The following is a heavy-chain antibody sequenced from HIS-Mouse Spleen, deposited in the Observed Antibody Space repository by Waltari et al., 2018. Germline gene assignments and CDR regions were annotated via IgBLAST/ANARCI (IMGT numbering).Heavy chain of an antibody. CDR1: GVSISSSSYY. CDR2: IYYSGST. CDR3: AREIPYSSSWYDWYFDL. V-gene: IGHV4-39*07. J-gene: IGHJ2*01. D-gene: IGHD6-13*01. Sequence: QLQLQESGPGLVKPSETLSLPCTVSGVSISSSSYYWGWIRQPPGKGLEWIGSIYYSGSTYYNPSLKSRVTISVDTSKNQFSLKLSSVTAPDTAVYYCAREIPYSSSWYDWYFDLWGRGTLVTVSS.